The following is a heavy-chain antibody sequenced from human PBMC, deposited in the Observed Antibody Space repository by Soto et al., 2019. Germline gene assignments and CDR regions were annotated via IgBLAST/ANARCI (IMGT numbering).Heavy chain of an antibody. CDR1: GASISSGGYY. CDR3: ARAGSSLVELSNGVAFDI. J-gene: IGHJ3*02. Sequence: SETLSLTCTVSGASISSGGYYWSWIRQHPGKGLEWIGYIYYSGSTYYNPSLKSRVTISVDTSKNQFSLKLSSVTAADTAVYYCARAGSSLVELSNGVAFDIWGQGTMLTVSS. V-gene: IGHV4-31*03. CDR2: IYYSGST. D-gene: IGHD3-16*02.